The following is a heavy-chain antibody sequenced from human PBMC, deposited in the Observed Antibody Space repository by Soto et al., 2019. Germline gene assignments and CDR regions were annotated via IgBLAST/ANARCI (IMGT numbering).Heavy chain of an antibody. D-gene: IGHD2-15*01. V-gene: IGHV1-69*08. CDR2: IIPILGIA. J-gene: IGHJ3*02. CDR1: VGTFSSYT. CDR3: ARDGSGYGSGGSCYSGFYAFDI. Sequence: QVQLVQSGAEVKKPGSSVKVSCKASVGTFSSYTISWVRQAPGQGLDWMGRIIPILGIANYAQKFQGRVTITADKSTSTGYMALSSLRSEDTAVYYYARDGSGYGSGGSCYSGFYAFDIWGQGTMVTVSS.